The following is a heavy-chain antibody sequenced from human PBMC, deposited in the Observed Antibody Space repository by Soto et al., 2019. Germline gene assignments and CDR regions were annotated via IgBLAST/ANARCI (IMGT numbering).Heavy chain of an antibody. CDR2: IIPIFGTA. V-gene: IGHV1-69*13. J-gene: IGHJ4*02. D-gene: IGHD6-6*01. CDR3: ARGIRFVEAARLWHPFHY. CDR1: GGTFSSYA. Sequence: GASVQVSCKASGGTFSSYAISWVRQAPGQGLEWMGGIIPIFGTANYAQKFQGRVTITADESTSTAYMELSSLRSEDTAVYYCARGIRFVEAARLWHPFHYWGQGTLVTVSS.